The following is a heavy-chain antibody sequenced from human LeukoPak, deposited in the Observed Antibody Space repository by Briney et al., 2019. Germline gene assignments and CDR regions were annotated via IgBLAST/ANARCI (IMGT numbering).Heavy chain of an antibody. J-gene: IGHJ4*02. Sequence: PSETLSLTCAVYGGSFSGYYWSWIRQPPGKGLEWIGEINHSGSTNYNPSLKSRVTISVDTSKNQFSLKLSSVTAADTAVYYCARVFCSGGGCWQYWGQGTLVTVSS. CDR2: INHSGST. CDR1: GGSFSGYY. D-gene: IGHD2-15*01. V-gene: IGHV4-34*01. CDR3: ARVFCSGGGCWQY.